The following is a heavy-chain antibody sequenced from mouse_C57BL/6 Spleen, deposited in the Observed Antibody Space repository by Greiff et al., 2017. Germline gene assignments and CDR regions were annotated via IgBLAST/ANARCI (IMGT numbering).Heavy chain of an antibody. V-gene: IGHV1-5*01. CDR2: IYPGNSDT. J-gene: IGHJ4*01. Sequence: VQLQQSGTVLARPGASVKMSCKTSGYTFTSYWMHWVKQRPGQGLEWIGAIYPGNSDTSYNQKFKGKAKLTAVTSASTAYMELSSLTNEDSAVYYCTKEDDYVGAMDYWGQGTSVTVSS. CDR1: GYTFTSYW. CDR3: TKEDDYVGAMDY. D-gene: IGHD2-4*01.